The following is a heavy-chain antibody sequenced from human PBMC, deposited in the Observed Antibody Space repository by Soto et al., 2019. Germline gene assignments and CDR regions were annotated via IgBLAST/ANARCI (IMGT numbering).Heavy chain of an antibody. Sequence: EVQLVESGGGLVKPGGSLRLSCAASGFIFSNAWMNWVRQAPGKGLEWVGRIKSKTDGGTTDYAAPVKGRFTISRDDSKNTLYLQMNSLKTEDTAVYYCTTGFLDGDRSWPSYWGQGTLVTVSS. J-gene: IGHJ4*02. CDR3: TTGFLDGDRSWPSY. V-gene: IGHV3-15*07. CDR2: IKSKTDGGTT. D-gene: IGHD3-3*01. CDR1: GFIFSNAW.